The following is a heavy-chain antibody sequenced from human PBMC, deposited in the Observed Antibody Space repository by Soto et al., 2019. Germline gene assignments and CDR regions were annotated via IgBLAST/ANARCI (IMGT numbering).Heavy chain of an antibody. CDR3: AXXXSLDV. CDR2: TYYRSEWNS. Sequence: QVQLRQSGPGLVKPSQTLSLTCGISGDSVSRNTAAWNWIRQAPSRGLEWLGRTYYRSEWNSDYAETVKGRITINADTSKNQFSLHLISLTPEXGAXXXXAXXXSLDVWGQGTTVTVSS. J-gene: IGHJ6*02. V-gene: IGHV6-1*01. CDR1: GDSVSRNTAA.